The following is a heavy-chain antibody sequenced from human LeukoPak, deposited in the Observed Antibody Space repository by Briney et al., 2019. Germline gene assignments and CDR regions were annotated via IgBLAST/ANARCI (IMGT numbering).Heavy chain of an antibody. CDR1: GFTFSNYW. V-gene: IGHV3-7*01. D-gene: IGHD1-7*01. Sequence: GGSLRLSCAASGFTFSNYWVSWVRQAPGKRLQWVANINQDGTEKHYVDSVRDRFSISRDNAKNSLYLQMNSLRAEDTAVYYCASNWNYIRGYGMDVWGRGTTVTVSS. CDR2: INQDGTEK. J-gene: IGHJ6*02. CDR3: ASNWNYIRGYGMDV.